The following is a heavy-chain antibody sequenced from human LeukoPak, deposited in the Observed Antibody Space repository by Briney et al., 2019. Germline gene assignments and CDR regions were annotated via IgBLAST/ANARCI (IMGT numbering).Heavy chain of an antibody. D-gene: IGHD4-17*01. CDR3: ARDPGSDYYDAFDI. CDR1: GGTFSSYT. V-gene: IGHV1-46*01. CDR2: IIPSGGST. J-gene: IGHJ3*02. Sequence: ASVKVSCKASGGTFSSYTISWVRQAPGQGLEWMGRIIPSGGSTSYAQKFQGRVTMTRDTSTSTVYMELSSLRSEDTAVYYCARDPGSDYYDAFDIWGQGTMVAVSS.